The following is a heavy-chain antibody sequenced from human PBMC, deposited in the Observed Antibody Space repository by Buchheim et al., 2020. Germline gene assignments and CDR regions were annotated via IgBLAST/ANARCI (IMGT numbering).Heavy chain of an antibody. CDR1: GFTFSDSE. CDR2: ISRSGRTL. Sequence: EVQLVESGGGLVQPGGSLRLSCAVSGFTFSDSEMSWVRQAPGRGLEWLSYISRSGRTLYYADSVKGRFTISRDNAKNSLYLQMNSLRAEDTAVYYCARDQGYYYDSSGYYTGYFDYWGQGTL. D-gene: IGHD3-22*01. CDR3: ARDQGYYYDSSGYYTGYFDY. J-gene: IGHJ4*02. V-gene: IGHV3-48*03.